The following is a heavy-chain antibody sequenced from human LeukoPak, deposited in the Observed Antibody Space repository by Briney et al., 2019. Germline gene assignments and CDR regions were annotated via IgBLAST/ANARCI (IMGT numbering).Heavy chain of an antibody. CDR3: ARAITMIVVVTIDAFDI. Sequence: SETLSLTCTVSGGSISSSSYYWGWIRQPPGTGLEWIGSIYYSGSTYYNPSLKSRVTISVDTSKNQFSLKLSSVTAADTAVYYCARAITMIVVVTIDAFDIWGQGTMVTVSS. D-gene: IGHD3-22*01. V-gene: IGHV4-39*07. CDR1: GGSISSSSYY. J-gene: IGHJ3*02. CDR2: IYYSGST.